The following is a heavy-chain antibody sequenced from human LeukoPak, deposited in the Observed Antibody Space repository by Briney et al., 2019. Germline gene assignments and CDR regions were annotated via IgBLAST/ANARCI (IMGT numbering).Heavy chain of an antibody. Sequence: GRSLRLSCAASGSTFDDYAMHWVRQAPGKGLEWVSGISWNSGSIGYADSVKGRFTISRDNAKNSLYLQMNSLRAEDTALYYCAKDRYYDSSGLFDYWGQGTLVTVSS. CDR1: GSTFDDYA. CDR3: AKDRYYDSSGLFDY. J-gene: IGHJ4*02. CDR2: ISWNSGSI. D-gene: IGHD3-22*01. V-gene: IGHV3-9*01.